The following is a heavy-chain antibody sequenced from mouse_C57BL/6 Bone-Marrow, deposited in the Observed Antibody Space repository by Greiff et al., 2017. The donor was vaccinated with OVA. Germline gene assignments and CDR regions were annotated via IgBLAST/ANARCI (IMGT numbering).Heavy chain of an antibody. J-gene: IGHJ4*01. V-gene: IGHV5-6*02. CDR3: GRRDYGSSPYAMDY. D-gene: IGHD1-1*01. CDR2: ISSGGSYT. CDR1: GFTFSSYG. Sequence: EVKLVESGGDLVKPGGSLKLSCAASGFTFSSYGMSWVRQTPDKRLAWVATISSGGSYTYYPDSVKGRFTISRDNAKNTLYLQMSRLKSEDTAMYYCGRRDYGSSPYAMDYWGQGTSVTVSS.